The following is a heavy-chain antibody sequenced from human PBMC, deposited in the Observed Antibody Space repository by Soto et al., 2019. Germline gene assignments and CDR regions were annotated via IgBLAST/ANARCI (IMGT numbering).Heavy chain of an antibody. J-gene: IGHJ5*02. CDR1: GFSLSTSGVG. D-gene: IGHD1-20*01. CDR3: AHRITGQRGFDP. V-gene: IGHV2-5*02. CDR2: IYWDDDK. Sequence: QITLKESGPTLVKPTQTLTLTCTFSGFSLSTSGVGVGWIRQPPGKALEWLALIYWDDDKRYSPSLKSRLTITKDTSKNHVVLTTTNMDPVDTATYYFAHRITGQRGFDPWGQGTPVTVSS.